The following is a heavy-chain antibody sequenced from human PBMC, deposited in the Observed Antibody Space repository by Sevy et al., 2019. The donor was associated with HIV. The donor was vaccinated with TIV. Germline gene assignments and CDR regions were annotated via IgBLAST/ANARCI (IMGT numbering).Heavy chain of an antibody. CDR1: GFTFSSYT. V-gene: IGHV3-30-3*01. CDR2: ISHDGNNK. Sequence: GGSLRLSCAASGFTFSSYTMHWVRQAPGKGLEWVSVISHDGNNKYYADSVKGRFTISRDNSKNTLYLQMNSLRAEDTAVYSCARGIAVTLSNWFDPWGQGSLVTVSS. CDR3: ARGIAVTLSNWFDP. J-gene: IGHJ5*02. D-gene: IGHD6-19*01.